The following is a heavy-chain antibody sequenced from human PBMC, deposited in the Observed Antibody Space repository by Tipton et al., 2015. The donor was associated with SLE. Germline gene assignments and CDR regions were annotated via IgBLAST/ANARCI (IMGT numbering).Heavy chain of an antibody. V-gene: IGHV4-39*01. CDR1: GGSISSGSYY. Sequence: TLSLTCTVSGGSISSGSYYWSWIRQPAGKGLEWIGSIYYSGSTYYNPSLKSRVTISVDTSKNQFSLKLSSVTAADTAVYYCARHHYYDSSGYYWSDYWGQGTLVTVSS. CDR2: IYYSGST. D-gene: IGHD3-22*01. J-gene: IGHJ4*02. CDR3: ARHHYYDSSGYYWSDY.